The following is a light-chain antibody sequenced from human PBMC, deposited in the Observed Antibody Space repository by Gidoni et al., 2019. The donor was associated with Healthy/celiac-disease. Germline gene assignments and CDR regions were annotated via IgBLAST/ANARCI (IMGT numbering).Light chain of an antibody. V-gene: IGKV2-28*01. J-gene: IGKJ2*04. CDR1: QSLLHSNGYNY. CDR2: LGS. CDR3: MQALQTPRS. Sequence: DIVMTQSPLSLPVTPGEPASISCRSSQSLLHSNGYNYLDWYLQKPGHSPQLLIYLGSNRASGVPDRFSGSGSGTDFTLKISRVEAEDVGVYYCMQALQTPRSFGQGTQLEIK.